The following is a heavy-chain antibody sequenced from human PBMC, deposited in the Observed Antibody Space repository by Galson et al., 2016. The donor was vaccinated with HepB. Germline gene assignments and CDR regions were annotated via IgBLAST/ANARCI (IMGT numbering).Heavy chain of an antibody. V-gene: IGHV4-34*01. D-gene: IGHD4-23*01. Sequence: ETLSPTCIVSGGSISGYYWSWIRQPPGKGLEWIGEINHSGSTNYNPSLKSRVTISADTSKTQFSLKLSSVTAADTAVYYCARFRKRPHFGGHFDLWGQGTMVTVSS. J-gene: IGHJ3*01. CDR2: INHSGST. CDR3: ARFRKRPHFGGHFDL. CDR1: GGSISGYY.